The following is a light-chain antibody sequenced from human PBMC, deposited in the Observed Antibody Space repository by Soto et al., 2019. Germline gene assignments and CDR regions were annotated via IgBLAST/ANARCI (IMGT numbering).Light chain of an antibody. CDR1: YDISTY. V-gene: IGKV1-39*01. J-gene: IGKJ5*01. CDR3: QQSYSTPQA. CDR2: EAS. Sequence: VQATQWATPGASSVGSRVSRTSGESYDISTYLAWYQQKPGKAPKLMIYEASTLQSGVPSRFSGSGSGTEFTLTISSLQAEEVETYYCQQSYSTPQAFGQGTRLEIK.